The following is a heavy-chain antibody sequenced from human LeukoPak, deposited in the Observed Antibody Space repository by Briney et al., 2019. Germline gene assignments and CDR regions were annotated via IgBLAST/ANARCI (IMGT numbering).Heavy chain of an antibody. V-gene: IGHV4-39*06. CDR2: VYSSGSV. D-gene: IGHD2/OR15-2a*01. CDR1: GGSIAIRNYY. Sequence: PSETLSLTCAVSGGSIAIRNYYWAWIRQSPGRGLEWLGSVYSSGSVYYNPSLKSRVTIFVATSKNQFALKLRSVTAADTAVYYCARDLRQYDFFDYWGRGTLATVSS. CDR3: ARDLRQYDFFDY. J-gene: IGHJ4*02.